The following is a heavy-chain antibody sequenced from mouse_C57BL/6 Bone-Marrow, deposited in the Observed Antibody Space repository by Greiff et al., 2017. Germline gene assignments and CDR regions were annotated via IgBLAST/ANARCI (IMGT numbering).Heavy chain of an antibody. V-gene: IGHV5-17*01. Sequence: EVNLVESGGGLVKPGGSLKLPCAASGFTFSDYGMHWVRQAPEKGLEWVAYISSGSSTIYYADTVKGRFTISRDNAKNTLFLRMTSLRSEDTAMYYCARWFAYWGQGTLVTVSA. CDR1: GFTFSDYG. J-gene: IGHJ3*01. CDR2: ISSGSSTI. CDR3: ARWFAY.